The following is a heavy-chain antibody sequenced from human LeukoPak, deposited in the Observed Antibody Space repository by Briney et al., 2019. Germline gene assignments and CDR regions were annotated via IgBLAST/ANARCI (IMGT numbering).Heavy chain of an antibody. V-gene: IGHV3-7*01. CDR1: GFTFSSYW. D-gene: IGHD2-2*01. J-gene: IGHJ4*02. CDR3: ARDYCSSTSCAWDY. CDR2: IKQDGSEK. Sequence: PGGSLRLSCAASGFTFSSYWMSWVRQAPGKGLEWVANIKQDGSEKYYVDSVKGRFTISRDNAKNSLYLQMNSLRAEDTAVYYCARDYCSSTSCAWDYWGQGTLVTVSS.